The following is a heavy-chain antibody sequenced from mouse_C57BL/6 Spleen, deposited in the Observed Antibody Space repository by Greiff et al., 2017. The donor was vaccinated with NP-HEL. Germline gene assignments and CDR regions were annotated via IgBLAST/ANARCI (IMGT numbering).Heavy chain of an antibody. CDR2: ISYSGST. CDR1: GYSITSGYD. CDR3: ARDEGDYAMDY. V-gene: IGHV3-1*01. J-gene: IGHJ4*01. Sequence: EVQGVESGPGMVKPSQSLSLTCTVTGYSITSGYDWHWIRHFPGNKLEWMGYISYSGSTNYNPSLKSRISITHDTSKNHFFLKLNSVTTEDTATYYCARDEGDYAMDYWGQGTSVTVSS.